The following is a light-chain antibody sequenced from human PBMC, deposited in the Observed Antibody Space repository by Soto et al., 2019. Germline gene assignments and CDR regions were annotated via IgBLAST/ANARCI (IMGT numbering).Light chain of an antibody. CDR2: AAS. CDR3: QQYNSYSLT. V-gene: IGKV1-16*01. J-gene: IGKJ1*01. CDR1: QDISNY. Sequence: DIQMTQSPSSLSASVGDRVTITCQASQDISNYLNWYQQKPGKAPKLLIYAASSLQSGVPSRFSGSGSGTEFTLTISTLRPDDFATYFCQQYNSYSLTFGQGTKVDI.